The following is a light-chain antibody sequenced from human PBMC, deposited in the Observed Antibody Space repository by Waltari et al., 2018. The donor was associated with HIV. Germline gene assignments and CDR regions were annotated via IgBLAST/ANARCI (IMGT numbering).Light chain of an antibody. Sequence: QSALTQPASESGSPGPSLTISCTGTSSDVGGYNYVSWYQQHPGKAPKLMISDVSKRPSGVSNRFSGSKSGNTASLTISGLQAEDEADYYCSSYTSSSTYYVFGTGTKVTVL. V-gene: IGLV2-14*03. CDR1: SSDVGGYNY. J-gene: IGLJ1*01. CDR2: DVS. CDR3: SSYTSSSTYYV.